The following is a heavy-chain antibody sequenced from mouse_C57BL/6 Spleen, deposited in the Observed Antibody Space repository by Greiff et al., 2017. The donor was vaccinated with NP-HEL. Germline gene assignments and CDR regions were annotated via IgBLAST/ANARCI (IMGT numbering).Heavy chain of an antibody. CDR1: GYTFTSYG. CDR2: IYPRSGNT. Sequence: QVQLQQSGAELARPGASVKLSCKASGYTFTSYGISWVKQRTGQGLEWIGEIYPRSGNTYYNEKFKGKATLTADKSSSTAYMELRSLTSEDSAVYFCASLGYYYGSSSYYFDYWGQGTTLTVSS. J-gene: IGHJ2*01. V-gene: IGHV1-81*01. CDR3: ASLGYYYGSSSYYFDY. D-gene: IGHD1-1*01.